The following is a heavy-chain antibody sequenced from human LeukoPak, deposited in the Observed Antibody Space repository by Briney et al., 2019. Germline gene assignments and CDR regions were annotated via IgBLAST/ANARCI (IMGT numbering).Heavy chain of an antibody. Sequence: GGSLRLSCAASGFTFSSYAMHWVRQAPGKGLEYVSAISSNGGSTYCANSVKGRFTISRDNSKNPLYIQMGSLRAEDMAVYYCARGGIVGATGYWGQGTLVTVSS. CDR1: GFTFSSYA. CDR2: ISSNGGST. J-gene: IGHJ4*02. CDR3: ARGGIVGATGY. D-gene: IGHD1-26*01. V-gene: IGHV3-64*01.